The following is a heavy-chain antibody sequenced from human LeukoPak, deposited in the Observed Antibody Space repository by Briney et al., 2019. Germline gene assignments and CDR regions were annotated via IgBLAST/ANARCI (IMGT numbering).Heavy chain of an antibody. V-gene: IGHV3-30*18. J-gene: IGHJ6*02. D-gene: IGHD5-18*01. CDR1: GFTFSSYG. Sequence: GGSLRLSCAASGFTFSSYGMHWVRQAPGKGLEWVAVISYDGSNKYYADSVKGRFTISRANSKNTLYLQMNSLRAEDTAVYYCAKVVRTAMVPWYYYYYGMDVWGQGTTVTVSS. CDR3: AKVVRTAMVPWYYYYYGMDV. CDR2: ISYDGSNK.